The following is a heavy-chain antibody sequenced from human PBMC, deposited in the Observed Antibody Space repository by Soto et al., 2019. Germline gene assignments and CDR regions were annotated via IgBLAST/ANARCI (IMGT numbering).Heavy chain of an antibody. CDR3: ARDTDY. J-gene: IGHJ4*02. Sequence: QVQLVESGGGVVQPGRSLRLSCAASGFTFSSYAMHWVRQAPGKGLEWVAVISYDGSNKYYADSVKGRFTISRDNSKNTLYLQMNSLRAEDRAVYYCARDTDYWGQGTLVTVSS. CDR2: ISYDGSNK. V-gene: IGHV3-30-3*01. CDR1: GFTFSSYA.